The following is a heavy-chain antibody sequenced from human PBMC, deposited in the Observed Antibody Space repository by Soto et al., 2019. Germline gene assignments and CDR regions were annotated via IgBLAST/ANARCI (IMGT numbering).Heavy chain of an antibody. Sequence: ASVKVSCKASGYTFTSYAMHWVRQAPGQRLEWMGWINAGNGNTKYSQKLQGRVTITRDTSASTAYMELSSLRSEDTAVYYCARDIVLMVYAITHAFDIWGQGTMVTVSS. CDR3: ARDIVLMVYAITHAFDI. D-gene: IGHD2-8*01. J-gene: IGHJ3*02. CDR2: INAGNGNT. CDR1: GYTFTSYA. V-gene: IGHV1-3*01.